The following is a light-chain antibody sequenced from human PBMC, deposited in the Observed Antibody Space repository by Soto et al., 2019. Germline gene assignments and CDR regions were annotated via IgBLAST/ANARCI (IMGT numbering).Light chain of an antibody. J-gene: IGLJ1*01. CDR2: DVS. V-gene: IGLV2-14*03. CDR1: SSDVGGYNY. CDR3: SSYTSSSLHV. Sequence: QSVLTQPASVSGSPGHSITISCPGTSSDVGGYNYVSWYQQHPGKAPKLMIYDVSNRPSGVSYRFSGSKSGNTASLTISGLQAEDEADYYCSSYTSSSLHVFGTGTKVTVL.